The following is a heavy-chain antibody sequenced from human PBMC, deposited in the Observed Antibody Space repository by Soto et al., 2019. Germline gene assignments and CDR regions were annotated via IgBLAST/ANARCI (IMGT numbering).Heavy chain of an antibody. V-gene: IGHV3-15*01. CDR3: TTAVGHSSGGSCYFGSAFDI. Sequence: GGSVRRSGAGCGWTVSSAWRRWVRQAPGKGLEWVGRIKSKTDGGTTDYAAPVKGRFTISRDDSKNTLYLQMNSLKTEDTAVYYCTTAVGHSSGGSCYFGSAFDIWGQGTMVTVSS. CDR1: GWTVSSAW. D-gene: IGHD2-15*01. CDR2: IKSKTDGGTT. J-gene: IGHJ3*02.